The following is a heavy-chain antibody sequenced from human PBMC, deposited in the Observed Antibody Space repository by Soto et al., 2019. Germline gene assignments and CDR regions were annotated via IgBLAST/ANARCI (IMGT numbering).Heavy chain of an antibody. V-gene: IGHV4-59*02. D-gene: IGHD6-19*01. Sequence: SETLSLTCSFSGDSVTSHYLTWIRQSPEKGLEWIGYMHYTGFSHYNPSLKSRLTISVDTSKNQFTMQLTSVTVADTAVYYCARPTSIAVGGMTSGGDWFDPWGQGTLVTVSS. CDR1: GDSVTSHY. CDR3: ARPTSIAVGGMTSGGDWFDP. J-gene: IGHJ5*02. CDR2: MHYTGFS.